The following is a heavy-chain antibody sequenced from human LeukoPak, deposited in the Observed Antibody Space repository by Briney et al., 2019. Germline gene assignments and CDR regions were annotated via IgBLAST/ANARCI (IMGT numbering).Heavy chain of an antibody. CDR3: AKVSGTIYYYGMDV. V-gene: IGHV3-9*01. J-gene: IGHJ6*02. CDR2: ISWNSGSI. Sequence: GRSLRLSCAASGFTFDDYAMHWVRQAPGKGLEWVSGISWNSGSIGYADSVKGRFTISRDNAKNSLYLQTNSLRAEDTALYYCAKVSGTIYYYGMDVWGQGTTVTVSS. CDR1: GFTFDDYA. D-gene: IGHD1-1*01.